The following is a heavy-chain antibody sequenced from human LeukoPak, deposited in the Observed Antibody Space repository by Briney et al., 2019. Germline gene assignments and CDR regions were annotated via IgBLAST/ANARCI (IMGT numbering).Heavy chain of an antibody. CDR2: VNSDGSWT. D-gene: IGHD2-2*01. J-gene: IGHJ4*02. Sequence: GGSLRLSCAASGNYWMHWVRQAPGKGLVWVSHVNSDGSWTSHADSVKGRFTVSKDNAKNTVYLQMNNLRTEDTAVYYCVSFYETNWGRGTLVTVSS. CDR3: VSFYETN. V-gene: IGHV3-74*01. CDR1: GNYW.